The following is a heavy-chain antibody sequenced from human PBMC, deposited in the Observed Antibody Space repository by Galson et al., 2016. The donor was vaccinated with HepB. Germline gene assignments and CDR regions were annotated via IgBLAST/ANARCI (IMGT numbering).Heavy chain of an antibody. J-gene: IGHJ4*02. D-gene: IGHD6-19*01. CDR3: ARLSWQWLVPIFDY. CDR2: IKSGGST. CDR1: GFTVSSNH. Sequence: SMRLSCAASGFTVSSNHMSWVRQAPGKGLECVSVIKSGGSTYYADHVKGRFTISRDNSKNTLYLQMTGLRAEDTAVYYCARLSWQWLVPIFDYWGQGTLVTVSS. V-gene: IGHV3-53*01.